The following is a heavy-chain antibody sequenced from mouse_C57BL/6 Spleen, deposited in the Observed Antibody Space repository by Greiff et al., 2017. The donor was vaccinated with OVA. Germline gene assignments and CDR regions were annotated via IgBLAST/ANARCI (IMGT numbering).Heavy chain of an antibody. Sequence: EVKVEESGGGLVQPGGSMKLSCVASGFTFSNYWMNWVRQSPEKGLEWVAQIRLKSDNYATHYAESVKGRFTISRDDSKSSVYLQINNLRAEDTGIYYCALLGAMDYWGQGTSVTVSS. CDR2: IRLKSDNYAT. CDR3: ALLGAMDY. V-gene: IGHV6-3*01. J-gene: IGHJ4*01. CDR1: GFTFSNYW. D-gene: IGHD2-10*01.